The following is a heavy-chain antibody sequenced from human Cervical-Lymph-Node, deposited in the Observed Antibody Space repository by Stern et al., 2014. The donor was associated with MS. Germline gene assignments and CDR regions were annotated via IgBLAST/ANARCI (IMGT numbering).Heavy chain of an antibody. V-gene: IGHV1-3*01. CDR1: GFTFSKYA. CDR2: INAGNDKS. J-gene: IGHJ6*02. D-gene: IGHD2-21*01. Sequence: QVQLVQSGAELKKPGASVKVSCKASGFTFSKYAMHWVRQAPGQILEWVGWINAGNDKSICSQKFKGRVTLTRDKSASTAYMELIRLTSEDTAVYSCARDGDTSFSHCYYGMDVWGQGTTVTVAS. CDR3: ARDGDTSFSHCYYGMDV.